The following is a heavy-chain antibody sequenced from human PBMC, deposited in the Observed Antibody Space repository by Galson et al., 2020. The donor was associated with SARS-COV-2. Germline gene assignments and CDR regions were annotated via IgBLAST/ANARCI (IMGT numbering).Heavy chain of an antibody. CDR3: VKERTYYYGSGSTGFDY. Sequence: GGSLRLSCAASGLTFSSHGMHWVRQAPGKGLEWVAVISYDGNNKDYADSVKGRFTISRDNSKNTLYLQMDSLRGDDTAVYYCVKERTYYYGSGSTGFDYWGQGTLVTVSS. V-gene: IGHV3-30*18. D-gene: IGHD3-10*01. CDR2: ISYDGNNK. J-gene: IGHJ4*02. CDR1: GLTFSSHG.